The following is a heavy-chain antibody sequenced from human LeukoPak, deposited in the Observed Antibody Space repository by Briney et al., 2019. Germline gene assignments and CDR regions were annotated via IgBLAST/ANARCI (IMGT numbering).Heavy chain of an antibody. CDR1: GFTFSSYG. J-gene: IGHJ4*02. Sequence: PGRSLRLSCAASGFTFSSYGMHWVRQAPGKGLEWVAVIWYDGSNKYYADSVKGRFTISRDNSKNTLYLQMNSLRAEDTVAYYCAREAPLYYYDSSGYYPLDYWGQGTLVTVSS. V-gene: IGHV3-33*01. D-gene: IGHD3-22*01. CDR3: AREAPLYYYDSSGYYPLDY. CDR2: IWYDGSNK.